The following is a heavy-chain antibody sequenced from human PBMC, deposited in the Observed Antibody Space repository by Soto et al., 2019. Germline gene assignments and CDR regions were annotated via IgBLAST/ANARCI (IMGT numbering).Heavy chain of an antibody. CDR1: GYTFTSYG. D-gene: IGHD3-3*01. Sequence: ASVKVSCKASGYTFTSYGISWVRQARGQRLEWVGWIVVGSGNTNYAQKFQGRVTITRDMSTSTAYMELSSLRSEDTAVYYCAAGKYDFWSGYDYWGQGTQVTVSS. J-gene: IGHJ4*02. V-gene: IGHV1-58*02. CDR2: IVVGSGNT. CDR3: AAGKYDFWSGYDY.